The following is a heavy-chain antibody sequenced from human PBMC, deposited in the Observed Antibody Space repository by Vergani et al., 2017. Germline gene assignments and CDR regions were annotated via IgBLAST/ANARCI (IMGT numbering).Heavy chain of an antibody. CDR1: AGSINSGGYS. V-gene: IGHV4-30-2*01. J-gene: IGHJ4*02. CDR2: IYYSGNT. CDR3: ARLWAMTTVTTGLDY. Sequence: QLQLQESGSGLVKPSQTLSLTCAVSAGSINSGGYSWSWIRQPPGKGLEWIGYIYYSGNTYYNPSLKSRVTISVDRSKNQFSLKLSSVTAADTAVYYCARLWAMTTVTTGLDYWGQGTLVTVSS. D-gene: IGHD4-17*01.